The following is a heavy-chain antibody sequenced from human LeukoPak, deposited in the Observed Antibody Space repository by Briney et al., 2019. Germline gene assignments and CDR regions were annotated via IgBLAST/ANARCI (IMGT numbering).Heavy chain of an antibody. CDR3: ARDTLWE. J-gene: IGHJ4*02. V-gene: IGHV3-30-3*01. D-gene: IGHD1-26*01. CDR1: GFTFSSYA. Sequence: GDLRLSCAASGFTFSSYAMSWVRQAPGKGLEWVAVISFDGSNKYYEDSVKGRFTISRDNSKNTLYLQMNSLRPDDTAIYYCARDTLWEWGQGTLVTVSS. CDR2: ISFDGSNK.